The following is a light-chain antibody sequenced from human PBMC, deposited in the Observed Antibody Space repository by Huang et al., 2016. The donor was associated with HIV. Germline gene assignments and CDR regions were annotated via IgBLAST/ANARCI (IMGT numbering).Light chain of an antibody. J-gene: IGKJ4*01. V-gene: IGKV3-20*01. Sequence: ETVLTQSPGILSLSPGERATLSCRASQRVSTDYLAWYQQKPGQAPRLLIHGATVRVTGIPDRFSGSGSGTDFTLTINRLEPEDFALYYCQQYGNSPLTFGGGTEVEIK. CDR1: QRVSTDY. CDR2: GAT. CDR3: QQYGNSPLT.